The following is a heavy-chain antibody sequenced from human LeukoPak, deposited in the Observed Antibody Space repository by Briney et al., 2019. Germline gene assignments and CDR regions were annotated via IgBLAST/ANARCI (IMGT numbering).Heavy chain of an antibody. CDR1: GYTFTSYA. CDR2: IIPILGIA. V-gene: IGHV1-69*04. CDR3: ARDLMPGSSWYLY. J-gene: IGHJ4*02. Sequence: GASVKVSCKASGYTFTSYAISWVRQAPGQGLEWMGRIIPILGIANYAQKFQGRVTITADKSTSTAYMELSSLRSEDTAVYYCARDLMPGSSWYLYWGQGTLVTVSS. D-gene: IGHD6-13*01.